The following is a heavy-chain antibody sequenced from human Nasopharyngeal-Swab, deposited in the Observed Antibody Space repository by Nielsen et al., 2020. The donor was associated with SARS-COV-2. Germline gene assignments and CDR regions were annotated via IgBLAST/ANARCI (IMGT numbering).Heavy chain of an antibody. CDR2: VFNSGST. D-gene: IGHD3/OR15-3a*01. CDR1: GGSMTSYY. Sequence: SETLSLTCTLSGGSMTSYYWYWIPQPPGKGLVWIGYVFNSGSTESSPSLKRRATISVDTSNNQFSLKLSSATAADTAVYFCARVQVDDDFWTGYHFDYWGQGTLVTVSS. V-gene: IGHV4-59*01. J-gene: IGHJ4*02. CDR3: ARVQVDDDFWTGYHFDY.